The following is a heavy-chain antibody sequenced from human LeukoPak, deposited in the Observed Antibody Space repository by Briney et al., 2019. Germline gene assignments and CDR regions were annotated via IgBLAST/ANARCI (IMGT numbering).Heavy chain of an antibody. CDR2: IFYSGST. D-gene: IGHD3-22*01. Sequence: PSVTLSLTCTVSGGSINSYYWSWIRQPPGKGLEWIGYIFYSGSTNYNPSLKSRVTISVDTSKNQFSLKLSSVTAADTAVYYCVRDPTGLLRPTNWFDPWGQGTLVTVSS. V-gene: IGHV4-59*12. CDR1: GGSINSYY. CDR3: VRDPTGLLRPTNWFDP. J-gene: IGHJ5*02.